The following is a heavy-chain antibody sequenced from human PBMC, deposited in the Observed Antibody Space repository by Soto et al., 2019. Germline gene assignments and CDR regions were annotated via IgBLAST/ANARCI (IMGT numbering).Heavy chain of an antibody. CDR2: IYYIGST. J-gene: IGHJ6*03. CDR1: GGSFIDYS. D-gene: IGHD2-15*01. Sequence: SETLSLTCAVYGGSFIDYSWGWIRQSLGTGLEWIGSIYYIGSTNYNPSLKSRVTLSVDASKNQFSLQLSSVTAAGTAVYYCAREIGCSGGSCFPYYMDVWGKGTTVTVSS. V-gene: IGHV4-34*01. CDR3: AREIGCSGGSCFPYYMDV.